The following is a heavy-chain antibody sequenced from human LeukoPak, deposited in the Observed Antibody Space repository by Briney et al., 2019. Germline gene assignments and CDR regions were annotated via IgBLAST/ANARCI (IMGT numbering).Heavy chain of an antibody. Sequence: ASVKLSCTASEYTFASYDINWVRQATGQGLEWMGWMDPNSGNTGYAQKFQGRVTMTRNTSISTAYMELSSLRSEDTAVYYCAIRFSRGSGSAIDYWGQGTLVTVSS. CDR2: MDPNSGNT. CDR1: EYTFASYD. V-gene: IGHV1-8*01. D-gene: IGHD3-10*01. CDR3: AIRFSRGSGSAIDY. J-gene: IGHJ4*02.